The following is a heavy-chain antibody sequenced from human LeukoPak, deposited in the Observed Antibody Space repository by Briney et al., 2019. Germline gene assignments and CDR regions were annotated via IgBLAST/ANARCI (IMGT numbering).Heavy chain of an antibody. Sequence: ASVKVSCKASGYTFTGYYMHWVRQAPGQGLEWMGWINPNSGGTNYAQKFQGWVTMTRDTSISTAYMELSRLRSDDTAVYYCARGASTYYYDSSGYCYWGQGTLVTVSS. CDR3: ARGASTYYYDSSGYCY. V-gene: IGHV1-2*04. CDR1: GYTFTGYY. D-gene: IGHD3-22*01. CDR2: INPNSGGT. J-gene: IGHJ4*02.